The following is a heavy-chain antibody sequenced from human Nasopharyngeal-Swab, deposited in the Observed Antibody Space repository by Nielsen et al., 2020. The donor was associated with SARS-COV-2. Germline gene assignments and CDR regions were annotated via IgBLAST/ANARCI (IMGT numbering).Heavy chain of an antibody. Sequence: ASVKVSCKASGYTFTSYYMRWVRQAPGQGLEWMGIINPSGGSTSYAQKFQGRVTMTRDTSTSTVYMELSSLRSEDTAVYYCARNRQYQLLSSPYYYYGMDVWGQGTTVTVSS. D-gene: IGHD2-2*01. J-gene: IGHJ6*02. V-gene: IGHV1-46*01. CDR1: GYTFTSYY. CDR2: INPSGGST. CDR3: ARNRQYQLLSSPYYYYGMDV.